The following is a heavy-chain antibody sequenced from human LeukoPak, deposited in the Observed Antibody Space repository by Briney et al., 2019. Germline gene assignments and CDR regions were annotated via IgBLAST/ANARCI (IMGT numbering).Heavy chain of an antibody. V-gene: IGHV3-48*01. CDR2: ITSDSTTM. CDR3: AKAGIAVALGYYFDY. J-gene: IGHJ4*02. D-gene: IGHD6-19*01. Sequence: PGGSLRLSCAASGFTFSSYSMNWVRQAPGQGLEWVSYITSDSTTMFYADSVKGRFTASRDNAENSLYLQMNSLRAEDTALYYCAKAGIAVALGYYFDYWGQGTLVTVSS. CDR1: GFTFSSYS.